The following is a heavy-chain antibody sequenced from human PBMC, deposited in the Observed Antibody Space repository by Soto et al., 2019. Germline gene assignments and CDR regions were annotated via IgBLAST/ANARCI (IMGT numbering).Heavy chain of an antibody. CDR2: ISGSGGST. D-gene: IGHD1-26*01. CDR1: GFTFSSYA. CDR3: AKDIDGASDY. Sequence: PGGSLRLSCAASGFTFSSYAMSWVRQAPGKGQEWVSAISGSGGSTYYADSVKGRFTISRDNSKNTLYLQMNSLGAEDTAVYYCAKDIDGASDYWGQGTLVTVSS. J-gene: IGHJ4*02. V-gene: IGHV3-23*01.